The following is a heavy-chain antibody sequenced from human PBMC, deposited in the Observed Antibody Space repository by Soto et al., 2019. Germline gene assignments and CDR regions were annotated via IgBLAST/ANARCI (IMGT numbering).Heavy chain of an antibody. Sequence: SETLSLTCTVSGASISSGDYYWSWIRQPPGRGLEWIGYIVYSGSTYYDPSLRSRSTISIETSKNQFSLTLSSVTAADTAVYYCARGAVREVYYYYYGMDVWGPGTTVTV. V-gene: IGHV4-30-4*01. CDR2: IVYSGST. CDR1: GASISSGDYY. D-gene: IGHD3-10*01. CDR3: ARGAVREVYYYYYGMDV. J-gene: IGHJ6*02.